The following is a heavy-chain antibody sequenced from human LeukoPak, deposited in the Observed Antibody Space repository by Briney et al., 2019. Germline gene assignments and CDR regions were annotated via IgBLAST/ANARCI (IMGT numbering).Heavy chain of an antibody. J-gene: IGHJ4*02. CDR3: ARDRTIAAAGTPADY. CDR1: GFTFSSYG. V-gene: IGHV3-30*02. Sequence: GGSLRLSCAASGFTFSSYGMHWVRQAPGKGLEWVAFIRYDGSNKYYADSVKGRFTISRDNSKNTLCLQMNSLRAEDTAIYYCARDRTIAAAGTPADYWGQGTLVTVSS. CDR2: IRYDGSNK. D-gene: IGHD6-13*01.